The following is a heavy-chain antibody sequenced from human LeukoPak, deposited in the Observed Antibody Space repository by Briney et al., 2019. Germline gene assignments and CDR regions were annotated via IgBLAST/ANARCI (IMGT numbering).Heavy chain of an antibody. D-gene: IGHD6-19*01. CDR1: GYTFTSYG. Sequence: ASVKVSCKASGYTFTSYGISWVRQAPGQGLEWMGWISAYNGNTNYAQKLQGRVTMTTDTSTSTAYMELRSLRSDDTAVYYCARDRDSSGWTYYFDYWGQGTLVTVSS. CDR2: ISAYNGNT. V-gene: IGHV1-18*01. CDR3: ARDRDSSGWTYYFDY. J-gene: IGHJ4*02.